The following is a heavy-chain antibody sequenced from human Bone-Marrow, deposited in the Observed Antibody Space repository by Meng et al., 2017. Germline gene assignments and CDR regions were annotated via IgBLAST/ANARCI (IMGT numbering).Heavy chain of an antibody. CDR3: ATIGRYCSSTSCLNWFDP. CDR1: GGTFSSYA. V-gene: IGHV1-69*01. CDR2: IIPIFGTA. D-gene: IGHD2-2*01. J-gene: IGHJ5*02. Sequence: QWELVQSGAEVKKPGPSVKVSCKASGGTFSSYAISWGRQAPGQGLEWMGGIIPIFGTANYAQKFQGRVTITADESTSTAYMELSSLRSEDTAVYYCATIGRYCSSTSCLNWFDPWGQGTLVTVSS.